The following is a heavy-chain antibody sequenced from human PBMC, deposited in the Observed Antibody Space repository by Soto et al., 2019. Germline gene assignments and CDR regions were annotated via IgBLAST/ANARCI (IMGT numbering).Heavy chain of an antibody. CDR1: GGSISSGDYY. Sequence: SETLSLTCTVSGGSISSGDYYWSWIRQPPGKGLEWIGYIYYSGSTNYNPSLKSRVTISVDTSKNQFSLKLSSVTAADTAVYYCARGVPYSYGYVSWFDPWGQGTLVTVSS. D-gene: IGHD5-18*01. V-gene: IGHV4-61*08. CDR3: ARGVPYSYGYVSWFDP. J-gene: IGHJ5*02. CDR2: IYYSGST.